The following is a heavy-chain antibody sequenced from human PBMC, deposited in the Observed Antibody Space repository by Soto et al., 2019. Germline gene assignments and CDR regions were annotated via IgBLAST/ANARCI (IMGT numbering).Heavy chain of an antibody. D-gene: IGHD3-3*01. V-gene: IGHV3-7*01. CDR1: GFTFSSYW. CDR2: IKQDGSEK. J-gene: IGHJ4*02. Sequence: EVQLVESGGDLVQPGGSLRLSCAASGFTFSSYWMSWVRQAPGKRLEWVANIKQDGSEKYYVDSVKGRCTISRDNANNSLYLQMNSLRAEDTAVHYCARNYDYWRVWGQGTLVTVSS. CDR3: ARNYDYWRV.